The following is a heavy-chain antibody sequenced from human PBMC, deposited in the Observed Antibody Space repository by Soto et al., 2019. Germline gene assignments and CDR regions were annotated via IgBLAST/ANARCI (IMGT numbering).Heavy chain of an antibody. V-gene: IGHV3-23*01. CDR2: ISGGGGST. CDR1: KFAFSSYA. D-gene: IGHD3-9*01. Sequence: PGGSLRLSCAASKFAFSSYAMSWVRQAPGKGLEWVSGISGGGGSTYYADSVKGRFSISRDNSKKTLYLQMNSLRAEDTALYYCAKGDYDSLTGYYPHLDSWGQGTLVTVSS. J-gene: IGHJ4*02. CDR3: AKGDYDSLTGYYPHLDS.